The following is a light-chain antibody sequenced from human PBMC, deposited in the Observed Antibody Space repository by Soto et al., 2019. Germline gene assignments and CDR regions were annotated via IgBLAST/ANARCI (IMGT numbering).Light chain of an antibody. J-gene: IGLJ1*01. CDR3: CSYAGDYTFV. CDR2: EVS. V-gene: IGLV2-14*01. Sequence: QSALTQPASVSGSPGRSITISCTGTSSDVGGYNYVSWYQQHPGKAPKLMIYEVSNRPSGVSNRFSGSKSGNTASLTISGLQAEDEADYYCCSYAGDYTFVFGTGTKLTVL. CDR1: SSDVGGYNY.